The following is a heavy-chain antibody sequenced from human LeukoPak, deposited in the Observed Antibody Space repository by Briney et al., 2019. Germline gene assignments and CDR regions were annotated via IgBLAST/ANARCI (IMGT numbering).Heavy chain of an antibody. Sequence: GGSLRLSCAASGFTFRSYWMHWVRQAPGKGLVWVSRISPDGTSKSYADSVKGRFTISRDNAKNTLSLQMNSLGAEDTGLYYCARADGSHYGLKDYWGQGTLVTVSS. CDR2: ISPDGTSK. J-gene: IGHJ4*02. CDR3: ARADGSHYGLKDY. V-gene: IGHV3-74*01. CDR1: GFTFRSYW. D-gene: IGHD1-26*01.